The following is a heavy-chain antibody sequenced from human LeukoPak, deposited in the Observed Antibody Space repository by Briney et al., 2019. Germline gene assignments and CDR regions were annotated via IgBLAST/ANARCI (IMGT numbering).Heavy chain of an antibody. Sequence: PGRSLRLSCAASGFAVSSYVMHWVRQAPGKGLECVAVISNDGSEKYYADSVKGRFTISRDNSKNTLYLQMNRLGPEDTALYYCARDGGFTRGWTYGAGDYWGQGTLVAVSS. CDR2: ISNDGSEK. V-gene: IGHV3-30*04. CDR1: GFAVSSYV. J-gene: IGHJ4*02. D-gene: IGHD3-16*01. CDR3: ARDGGFTRGWTYGAGDY.